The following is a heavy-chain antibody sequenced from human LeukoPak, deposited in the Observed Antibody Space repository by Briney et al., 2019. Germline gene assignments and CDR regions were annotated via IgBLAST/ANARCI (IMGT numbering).Heavy chain of an antibody. CDR1: GYTLTELS. Sequence: GPVKVSRKVSGYTLTELSMHWVRQAPGKGLEWMGGFDPEDGETIYAQKFQGRVTMTEDTSTDTAYMELSSLRSEDTAVYYCATRDAITMIVAYWGQGTLVTVSS. CDR2: FDPEDGET. CDR3: ATRDAITMIVAY. D-gene: IGHD3-22*01. V-gene: IGHV1-24*01. J-gene: IGHJ4*02.